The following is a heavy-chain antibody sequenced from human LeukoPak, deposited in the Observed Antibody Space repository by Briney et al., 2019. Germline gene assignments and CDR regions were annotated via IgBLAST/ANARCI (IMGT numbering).Heavy chain of an antibody. CDR2: ISSGSSYI. CDR3: ARDPSGSSTTSFDY. V-gene: IGHV3-21*05. CDR1: VSTFSRHS. J-gene: IGHJ4*02. D-gene: IGHD1/OR15-1a*01. Sequence: PRGSLRLSCAASVSTFSRHSINWVRQAPEKGRESVSYISSGSSYIYYADSVTGRCTISRDNADNSLSLQMHSLRGEDTAVYYCARDPSGSSTTSFDYWGQGTLVTVSS.